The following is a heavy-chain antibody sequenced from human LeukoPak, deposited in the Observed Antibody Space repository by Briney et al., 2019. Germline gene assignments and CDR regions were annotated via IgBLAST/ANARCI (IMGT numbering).Heavy chain of an antibody. V-gene: IGHV3-72*01. CDR2: NRNRAKSYTT. Sequence: PGGSLRLSCAVSGFTFSDHYMDWVRQAPGKGLEWVGRNRNRAKSYTTDYAASGKGRFTISRDDSKSTLYLQMNSLETEDTAVYYCSRDATGDHWGQGTLVSVSS. CDR3: SRDATGDH. J-gene: IGHJ4*02. CDR1: GFTFSDHY.